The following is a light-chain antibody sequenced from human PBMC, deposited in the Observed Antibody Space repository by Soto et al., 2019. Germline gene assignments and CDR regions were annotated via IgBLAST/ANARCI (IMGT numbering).Light chain of an antibody. V-gene: IGKV1-5*03. CDR3: QQYNGYPWT. CDR2: KAS. Sequence: DIQMTQSPSTLSASVGDRVTITCRASQSSGSSLAWYQQKPGKAPKLLIYKASTLESGAPSRFSGSGSGTEFTLTISSLQPDDFATYYCQQYNGYPWTFGQGTKVEIK. J-gene: IGKJ1*01. CDR1: QSSGSS.